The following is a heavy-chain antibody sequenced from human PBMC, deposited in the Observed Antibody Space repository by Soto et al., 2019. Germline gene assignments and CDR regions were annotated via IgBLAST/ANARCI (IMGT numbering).Heavy chain of an antibody. V-gene: IGHV4-4*02. Sequence: SETLSLTCAVSGGSNSSSNWWSWVRQPPGKGLEWIGEIYHSGSTNYNPSLKSRVTISVDKSKNQFSLKLSSVTAADTAVYYCARDPTGKNAFDIWGQGTMVTVSS. J-gene: IGHJ3*02. CDR2: IYHSGST. CDR3: ARDPTGKNAFDI. CDR1: GGSNSSSNW. D-gene: IGHD3-9*01.